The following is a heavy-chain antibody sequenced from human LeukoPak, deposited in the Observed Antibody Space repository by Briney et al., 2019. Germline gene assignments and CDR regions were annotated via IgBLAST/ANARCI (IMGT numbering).Heavy chain of an antibody. CDR1: GCTFTSYY. Sequence: EASVKVSCKASGCTFTSYYMHWVRQAPGQGLEWMGMITPSGGTTTYAQKFQGRVTMTRDTSTSTVYMELSSLRSEDTAVYYCAKGADVAVSGTYFQHWGQGTLVTVSS. CDR3: AKGADVAVSGTYFQH. CDR2: ITPSGGTT. D-gene: IGHD6-19*01. V-gene: IGHV1-46*01. J-gene: IGHJ1*01.